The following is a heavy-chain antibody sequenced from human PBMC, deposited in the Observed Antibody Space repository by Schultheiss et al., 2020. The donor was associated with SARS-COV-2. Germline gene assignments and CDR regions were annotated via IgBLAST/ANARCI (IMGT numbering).Heavy chain of an antibody. D-gene: IGHD3-10*01. CDR1: GFTFSSYG. J-gene: IGHJ4*02. V-gene: IGHV3-30*18. CDR3: AKDLTYYYGSGSYEEGY. Sequence: GGSLRLSCAASGFTFSSYGMHWVRQAPGKGLEWVAVISYDGSNKYYADSVKGRFTISRDNSKNTLYLQMNSLRAEDTAVYYCAKDLTYYYGSGSYEEGYWGQGTLVTVSS. CDR2: ISYDGSNK.